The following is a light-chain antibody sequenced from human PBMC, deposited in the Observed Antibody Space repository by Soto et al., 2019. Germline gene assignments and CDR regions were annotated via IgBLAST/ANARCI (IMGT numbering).Light chain of an antibody. Sequence: QSVLTQPPSASGTPGQRLTISCSGSSSNIGSNYVYWYQQLPGTAPKLLIYSNNQRPSGVPDRFSGSKSGTSASLVISGLRSEDEADYYCAAWDDSLSGRVFGGGTQLTVL. CDR2: SNN. CDR3: AAWDDSLSGRV. CDR1: SSNIGSNY. V-gene: IGLV1-47*02. J-gene: IGLJ3*02.